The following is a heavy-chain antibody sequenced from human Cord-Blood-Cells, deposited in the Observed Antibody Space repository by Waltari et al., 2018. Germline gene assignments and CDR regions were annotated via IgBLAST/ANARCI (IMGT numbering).Heavy chain of an antibody. Sequence: QVQLQESGPGLVKPSETLSRTCTVSGYSISIGYYWGWIRQPPGKGLEWIGSIYHSGSTYYNPSLKIRVTISVDTSKNQFSLKLSSVTAADTAVYYCARGGPYSSSSFDYWGQGTLVTVSS. D-gene: IGHD6-6*01. CDR1: GYSISIGYY. CDR2: IYHSGST. J-gene: IGHJ4*02. V-gene: IGHV4-38-2*02. CDR3: ARGGPYSSSSFDY.